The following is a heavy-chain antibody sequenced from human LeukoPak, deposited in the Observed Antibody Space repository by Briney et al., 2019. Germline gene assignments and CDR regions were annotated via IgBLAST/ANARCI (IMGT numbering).Heavy chain of an antibody. D-gene: IGHD3-22*01. CDR2: IYYSGST. CDR3: ARAYDSSGCFDY. CDR1: GGSISSSSYY. V-gene: IGHV4-61*05. Sequence: SETLSLTCTVSGGSISSSSYYWGWIRQPPGKGLEWIVYIYYSGSTNYNPSLKSRVTISVDTSKNQFSLKLSSVTAADTAVYYCARAYDSSGCFDYWGQGTLVTVSS. J-gene: IGHJ4*02.